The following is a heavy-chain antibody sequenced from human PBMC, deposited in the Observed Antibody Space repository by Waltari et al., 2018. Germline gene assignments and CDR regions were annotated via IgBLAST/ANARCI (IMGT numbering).Heavy chain of an antibody. D-gene: IGHD3-16*01. CDR1: GFRFSDYF. CDR3: TFGAGPVY. Sequence: EVQLVESGGGLVPPGGSLRLPCAASGFRFSDYFMHWVRQVPGKGLGWVSRINIDGTDTNYAYSVKCRFTISRDNARNMIYLQVDSLVAEDAGLYYCTFGAGPVYWGLGTPVTVSS. J-gene: IGHJ4*02. CDR2: INIDGTDT. V-gene: IGHV3-74*01.